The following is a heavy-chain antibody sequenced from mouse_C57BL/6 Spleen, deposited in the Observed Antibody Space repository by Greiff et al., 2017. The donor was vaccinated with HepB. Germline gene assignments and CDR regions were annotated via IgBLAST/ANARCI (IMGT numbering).Heavy chain of an antibody. CDR3: ARGSYYGSSYSAMDY. J-gene: IGHJ4*01. Sequence: VQLQQPGAELVKPGASVKLSCKASGYTFTSYWMHWVKQRPGQGLEWIGMIHPNSGSTNYNEKFKSKATLTVDKSSSTAYMQLSSLTSEDSAVYYCARGSYYGSSYSAMDYWGQGTSVTVSS. D-gene: IGHD1-1*01. CDR1: GYTFTSYW. CDR2: IHPNSGST. V-gene: IGHV1-64*01.